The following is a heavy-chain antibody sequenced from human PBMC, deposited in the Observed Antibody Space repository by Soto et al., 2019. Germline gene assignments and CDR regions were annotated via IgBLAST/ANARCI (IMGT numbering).Heavy chain of an antibody. Sequence: GGSLILSSGASGGKCVNAWGSWVRQDPGKGLEWVGRIKSKTDGGTTDYAAPVKGRFTISRDDSKNTLYLQMNSLKTEDTAVYYCTTDPQLALRWGQGTLVNLSS. CDR1: GGKCVNAW. J-gene: IGHJ4*02. CDR3: TTDPQLALR. V-gene: IGHV3-15*01. D-gene: IGHD6-13*01. CDR2: IKSKTDGGTT.